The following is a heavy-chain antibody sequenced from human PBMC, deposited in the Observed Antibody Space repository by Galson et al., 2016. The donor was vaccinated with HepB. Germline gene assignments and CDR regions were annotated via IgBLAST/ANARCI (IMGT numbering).Heavy chain of an antibody. V-gene: IGHV1-69*05. CDR3: ARENYYDSSGYYLRLYGMDV. Sequence: SVKVSCKASGGTFSSYAISWVRQAPGQGLEWMGGIIPLFGTANYAQKFQGRVTITTDKSTSTAYMELSSLRSEDTAVYYCARENYYDSSGYYLRLYGMDVWGQGTTVTVSS. CDR1: GGTFSSYA. CDR2: IIPLFGTA. J-gene: IGHJ6*02. D-gene: IGHD3-22*01.